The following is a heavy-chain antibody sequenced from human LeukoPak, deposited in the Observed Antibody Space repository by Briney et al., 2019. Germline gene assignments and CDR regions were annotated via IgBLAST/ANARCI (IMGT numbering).Heavy chain of an antibody. D-gene: IGHD6-13*01. CDR1: GGSISGYY. CDR2: IYYSGSS. V-gene: IGHV4-59*01. CDR3: ARESSSGWSAVDY. J-gene: IGHJ4*02. Sequence: SETLSLTCTVSGGSISGYYWSWIRQPPGKGLEWIGYIYYSGSSNYNPSLKSRVTISVDTSKNQFSLKLSSVTAADTAVYYCARESSSGWSAVDYCGQGTLVTVSS.